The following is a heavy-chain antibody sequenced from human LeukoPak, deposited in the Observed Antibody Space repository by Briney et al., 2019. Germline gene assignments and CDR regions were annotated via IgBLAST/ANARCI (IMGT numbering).Heavy chain of an antibody. J-gene: IGHJ1*01. CDR2: IKTDGSEK. CDR3: ATYSSLNRREFQF. V-gene: IGHV3-7*01. D-gene: IGHD3-22*01. CDR1: GFTFSNYW. Sequence: GGSLRLSCEGSGFTFSNYWMGWVRQAPGKGLQWVANIKTDGSEKYYVDSVKGRFTISRDNAKNSLYLQMDSLRAEDTAVYYCATYSSLNRREFQFWGQGTLLTVSS.